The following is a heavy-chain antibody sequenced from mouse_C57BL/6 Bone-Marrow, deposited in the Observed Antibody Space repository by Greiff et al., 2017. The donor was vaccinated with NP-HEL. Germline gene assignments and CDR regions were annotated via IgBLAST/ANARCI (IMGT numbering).Heavy chain of an antibody. D-gene: IGHD1-1*01. CDR1: GYSFTDYN. J-gene: IGHJ4*01. V-gene: IGHV1-39*01. CDR2: INPNYGTT. Sequence: VQLQQSGPELVKPGASVKISCKASGYSFTDYNMNWVKQSHGKSLEWIGLINPNYGTTSYNQKFKGKATLTVDQSSSTAYMQLNSLTSEDSAVYYCARYYYGSSYPYAMDYWGQGTSVTVSS. CDR3: ARYYYGSSYPYAMDY.